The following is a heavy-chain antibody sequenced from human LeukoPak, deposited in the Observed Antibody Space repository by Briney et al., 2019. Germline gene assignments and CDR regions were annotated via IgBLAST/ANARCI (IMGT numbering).Heavy chain of an antibody. CDR2: INHSGST. J-gene: IGHJ3*02. CDR1: GGSFSGYY. Sequence: SETLSLTCAVYGGSFSGYYWSWIRQPPGKGLERIGEINHSGSTNYNPSLKSRVTISVDTSKNQFSLKLSSVTAADTAVYYCAREPVTTVTTVAAFDIWGQGTMVTVSS. V-gene: IGHV4-34*01. CDR3: AREPVTTVTTVAAFDI. D-gene: IGHD4-17*01.